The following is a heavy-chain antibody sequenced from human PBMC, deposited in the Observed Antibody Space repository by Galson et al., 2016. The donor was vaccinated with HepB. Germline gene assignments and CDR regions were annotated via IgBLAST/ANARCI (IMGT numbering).Heavy chain of an antibody. CDR1: GFTFDDYT. D-gene: IGHD3-10*01. Sequence: SLRLSCAASGFTFDDYTMHWVRQVPGKGLEWVGLISWDGRSPDYADSVRGRFTISRDNRQNLMYLQMNGLTTEDTALYHCGKDWGSLWESSGKGMDVWGQGTTVIVSS. V-gene: IGHV3-43*01. CDR3: GKDWGSLWESSGKGMDV. J-gene: IGHJ6*02. CDR2: ISWDGRSP.